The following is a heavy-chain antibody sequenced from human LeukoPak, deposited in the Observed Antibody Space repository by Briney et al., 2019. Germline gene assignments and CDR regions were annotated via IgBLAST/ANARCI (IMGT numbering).Heavy chain of an antibody. CDR2: MNPNSGNT. V-gene: IGHV1-8*01. J-gene: IGHJ3*02. D-gene: IGHD3-22*01. CDR3: AREASVYDSSGYYDAFDI. CDR1: GYTFTSDD. Sequence: GASVKVSCKASGYTFTSDDINGVRQATGQGLKWMGWMNPNSGNTGYAQKFQGRVTMTRNTSISTAYMELSSLGSEDTAVYYCAREASVYDSSGYYDAFDIWGQGTMVTVSS.